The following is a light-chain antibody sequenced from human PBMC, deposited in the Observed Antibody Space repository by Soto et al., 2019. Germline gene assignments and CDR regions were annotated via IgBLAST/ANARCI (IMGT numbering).Light chain of an antibody. CDR3: SSYASGGTYV. CDR2: DVT. CDR1: SSDVGGYNS. Sequence: QSVLTQPASVSGSPGQSIAISCTGTSSDVGGYNSVSWYQQHPGKAPKLMIYDVTNRPSGVSNRFSGSKSGNTASLTISGLQAEDEAGYYCSSYASGGTYVFGTGTKVTVL. V-gene: IGLV2-14*01. J-gene: IGLJ1*01.